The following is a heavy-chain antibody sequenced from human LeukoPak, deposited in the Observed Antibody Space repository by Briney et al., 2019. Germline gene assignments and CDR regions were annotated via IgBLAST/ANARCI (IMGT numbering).Heavy chain of an antibody. CDR3: AKGAAAGKVDWFDP. D-gene: IGHD6-13*01. V-gene: IGHV3-23*01. J-gene: IGHJ5*02. CDR1: GFTFA. CDR2: ISGYGAT. Sequence: GGSLRLSCAASGFTFAMMWVRQALGTGLQWVSTISGYGATFYADSVRGRFTIFRDTSMNTLFLQMNSLGAEDTAVYYCAKGAAAGKVDWFDPWGQEPWSPSPQ.